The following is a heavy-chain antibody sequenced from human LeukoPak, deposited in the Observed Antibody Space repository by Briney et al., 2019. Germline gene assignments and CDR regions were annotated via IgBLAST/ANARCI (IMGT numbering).Heavy chain of an antibody. V-gene: IGHV3-21*01. CDR1: GFTFSSYS. D-gene: IGHD2-2*01. CDR3: ARDVVVVPAALQFDP. Sequence: GGSLRLSCAASGFTFSSYSMNWVRQAPGKGLEWVSSISSSSSYIYYADSVKGRFTISRDNAKNSLYLQMNSLRAEDTAVYYCARDVVVVPAALQFDPWGQGTLVTASS. CDR2: ISSSSSYI. J-gene: IGHJ5*02.